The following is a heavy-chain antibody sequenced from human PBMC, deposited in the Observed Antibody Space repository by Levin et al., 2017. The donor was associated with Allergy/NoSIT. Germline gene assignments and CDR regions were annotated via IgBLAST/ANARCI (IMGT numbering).Heavy chain of an antibody. CDR3: ARGGGPQRRLDP. D-gene: IGHD1-1*01. Sequence: SETLSLTCSVSGGSISSGDYYWNWIRQPPGKGLEWLGNISYTGNTFYNPSLKSRLAMSVDTSKNQFSLSLHSVTAADTAMYYCARGGGPQRRLDPWGQGTLVIISS. J-gene: IGHJ5*02. CDR1: GGSISSGDYY. CDR2: ISYTGNT. V-gene: IGHV4-30-4*01.